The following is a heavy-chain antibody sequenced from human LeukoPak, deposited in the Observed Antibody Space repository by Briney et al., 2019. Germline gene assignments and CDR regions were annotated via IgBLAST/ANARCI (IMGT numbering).Heavy chain of an antibody. D-gene: IGHD3-16*01. J-gene: IGHJ4*02. CDR1: GYTFTDYL. V-gene: IGHV1-2*02. Sequence: ASVKVSCKATGYTFTDYLMHWVRQAPGQGREGMGCINPFSGDTNYPQKFQGRVTMTSATSISTAYMYLSRLRSDDTAVYYCARELGTLDPLRKFDNWGQGTLVTVSS. CDR2: INPFSGDT. CDR3: ARELGTLDPLRKFDN.